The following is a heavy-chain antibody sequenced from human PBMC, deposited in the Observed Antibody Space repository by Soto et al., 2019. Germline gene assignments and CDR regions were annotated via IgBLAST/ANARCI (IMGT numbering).Heavy chain of an antibody. Sequence: GGSLRLSCAASGFTFRNYGMHWVRQAPGKGLEDVAAIWYDGSNKYYADSVKGRFTISRDNSKNELYLQMSSLTTDDTAVYYCARDATRSSLDYWYFDLWGRGTLVTVS. CDR3: ARDATRSSLDYWYFDL. J-gene: IGHJ2*01. CDR1: GFTFRNYG. V-gene: IGHV3-33*01. D-gene: IGHD1-26*01. CDR2: IWYDGSNK.